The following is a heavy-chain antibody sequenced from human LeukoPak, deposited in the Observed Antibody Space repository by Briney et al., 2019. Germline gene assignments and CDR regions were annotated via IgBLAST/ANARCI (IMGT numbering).Heavy chain of an antibody. CDR2: VYYRGST. J-gene: IGHJ4*02. V-gene: IGHV4-39*07. CDR1: GDSISSRRYY. CDR3: ARHRGYSYGTIFDY. Sequence: PSETLSLTCTLSGDSISSRRYYWGWIRQPPGKGLEWIGGVYYRGSTYYSPSLQSRVTISVDTSKNQFSLKLNSMTAADTAVYYCARHRGYSYGTIFDYWGQGTLVTVSS. D-gene: IGHD5-18*01.